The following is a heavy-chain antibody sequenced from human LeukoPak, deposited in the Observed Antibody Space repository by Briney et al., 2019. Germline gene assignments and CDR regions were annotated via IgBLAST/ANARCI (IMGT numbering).Heavy chain of an antibody. CDR3: AKDRIAGHDTFDI. Sequence: GGSLRLSCAASGFTVSTNYMSCVRQAPGKGLEWVSLINSGGSTYYADSVKGRFTISRDNSKNTVYLQMNSLRAEDTAVYYCAKDRIAGHDTFDIWGQGTVVTVSS. J-gene: IGHJ3*02. CDR1: GFTVSTNY. CDR2: INSGGST. D-gene: IGHD6-13*01. V-gene: IGHV3-66*02.